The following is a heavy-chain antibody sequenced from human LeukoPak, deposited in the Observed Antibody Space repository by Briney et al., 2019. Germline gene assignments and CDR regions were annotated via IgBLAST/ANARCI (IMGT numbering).Heavy chain of an antibody. Sequence: GESLKISFKGSGYSFTSYWISWVRQMPGKGLEWMGRIDPSDSYTNYSPSFQGHVTISADKSISTAYLQWSSLKASDTAMYYCAGRFGYCSGGSCPNDAFDIWGQGTMVTVSS. CDR3: AGRFGYCSGGSCPNDAFDI. V-gene: IGHV5-10-1*01. D-gene: IGHD2-15*01. J-gene: IGHJ3*02. CDR1: GYSFTSYW. CDR2: IDPSDSYT.